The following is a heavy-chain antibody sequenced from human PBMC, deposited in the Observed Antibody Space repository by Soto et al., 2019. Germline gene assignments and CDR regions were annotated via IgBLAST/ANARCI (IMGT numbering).Heavy chain of an antibody. D-gene: IGHD1-26*01. V-gene: IGHV3-33*01. CDR3: ARGELLGSYYYYMDV. CDR2: IWYDGSNK. J-gene: IGHJ6*03. Sequence: GGSLRLSCAASGFTFSSYGMHWVRQAPGKGLEWVAVIWYDGSNKYYADSVKGRFTISRDNSKNTLYLQMNSLRAEDTAVYYCARGELLGSYYYYMDVWGKGTTVTVSS. CDR1: GFTFSSYG.